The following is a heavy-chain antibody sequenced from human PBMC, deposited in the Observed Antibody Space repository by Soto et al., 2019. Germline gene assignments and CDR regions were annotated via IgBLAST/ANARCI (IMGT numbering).Heavy chain of an antibody. D-gene: IGHD5-12*01. CDR2: IKPDGSEQ. CDR3: ARDWRDGYTHGPDY. Sequence: GSLRLSCAAPGFPLSSYLMSLVRQAPGKGLEGVANIKPDGSEQYYVDSVKGRFTISRDNAKNSLYLQVNSLRAEDTAVYYCARDWRDGYTHGPDYWGQGTLVTVSS. J-gene: IGHJ4*02. CDR1: GFPLSSYL. V-gene: IGHV3-7*04.